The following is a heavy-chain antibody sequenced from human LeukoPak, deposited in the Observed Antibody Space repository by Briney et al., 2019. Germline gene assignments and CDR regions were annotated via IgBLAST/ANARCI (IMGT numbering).Heavy chain of an antibody. CDR3: ARAGPSDIAAAGTFYYYYYMDV. V-gene: IGHV1-18*01. J-gene: IGHJ6*03. CDR2: ISAYNGNT. Sequence: ASVKVSCKASGYTFTSYGISWVRQASGQGLEWMGWISAYNGNTNYAQKLQGRVTMTRDTSTSTVYMELSSLRSEDTAVYYCARAGPSDIAAAGTFYYYYYMDVWGKGTTVTISS. D-gene: IGHD6-13*01. CDR1: GYTFTSYG.